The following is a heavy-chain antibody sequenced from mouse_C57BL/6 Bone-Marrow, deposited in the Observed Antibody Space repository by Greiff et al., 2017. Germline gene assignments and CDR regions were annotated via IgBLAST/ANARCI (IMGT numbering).Heavy chain of an antibody. Sequence: VQRVESGPELVKPGASVKISCKASGYSFTSYYIHWVKQRPGQGLEWIGWIYPGSGNTKYNEKFKGKATLTADTSSSTAYMQLSSLTSEDSAVYYCALLLRPSSALDYWGQGTSVTVSS. D-gene: IGHD1-1*01. CDR3: ALLLRPSSALDY. CDR1: GYSFTSYY. V-gene: IGHV1-66*01. J-gene: IGHJ4*01. CDR2: IYPGSGNT.